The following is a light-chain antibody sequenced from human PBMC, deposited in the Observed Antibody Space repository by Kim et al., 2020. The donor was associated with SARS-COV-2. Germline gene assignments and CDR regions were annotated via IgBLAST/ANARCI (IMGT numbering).Light chain of an antibody. J-gene: IGKJ2*01. CDR3: QQYTYWPYT. CDR2: SAS. CDR1: QSISSN. V-gene: IGKV3-15*01. Sequence: EIVVTQSPATLSVSPGERATLSCRASQSISSNLAWYQQKPGQAPRLLIYSASTRATGVPARFSGSGSGTEFTLTISSLQSEDLAVYYCQQYTYWPYTFGQETKLEI.